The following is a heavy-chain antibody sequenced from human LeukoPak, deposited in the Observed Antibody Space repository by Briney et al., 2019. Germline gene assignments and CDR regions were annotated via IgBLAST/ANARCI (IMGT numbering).Heavy chain of an antibody. D-gene: IGHD4/OR15-4a*01. CDR3: ARDVGLYGYYYYMDV. Sequence: ASVKVSCKASGYTFNTYAISWVRQAPGQGLEWMGWIGADNEDVKYAQRFQGRVLMTTDTSTTTVYMDLWDLTSDDTAVYYCARDVGLYGYYYYMDVWGKGTTVTVSS. CDR1: GYTFNTYA. V-gene: IGHV1-18*01. CDR2: IGADNEDV. J-gene: IGHJ6*03.